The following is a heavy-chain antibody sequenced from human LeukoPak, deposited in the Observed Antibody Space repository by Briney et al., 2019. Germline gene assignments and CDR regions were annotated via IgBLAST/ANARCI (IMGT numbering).Heavy chain of an antibody. V-gene: IGHV1-46*01. CDR1: GYTFTSYY. J-gene: IGHJ6*03. Sequence: ASVKVSCKASGYTFTSYYMHWVRQAPGQGLEWMGIINPSGGSTSYAQKFQGRVTMTRDMSTSTVYMELSSLRSEDTAVYYCARGRSRGYSYGWDYYYMDVWSKGTTVTVSS. CDR2: INPSGGST. D-gene: IGHD5-18*01. CDR3: ARGRSRGYSYGWDYYYMDV.